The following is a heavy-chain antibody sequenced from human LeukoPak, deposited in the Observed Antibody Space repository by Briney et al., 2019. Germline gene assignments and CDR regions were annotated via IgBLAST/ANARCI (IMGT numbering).Heavy chain of an antibody. J-gene: IGHJ5*02. CDR2: INAGNGNT. CDR3: ARGRSCSGGSCYPWWFDP. V-gene: IGHV1-3*01. CDR1: GYTFTSYG. D-gene: IGHD2-15*01. Sequence: ASVKVSCKASGYTFTSYGISWVRQAPGQRLEWMGWINAGNGNTKYSQKFQGRVTITRDTSASTAYMELSSLRSEDTAVYYCARGRSCSGGSCYPWWFDPWGQGTLVTVSS.